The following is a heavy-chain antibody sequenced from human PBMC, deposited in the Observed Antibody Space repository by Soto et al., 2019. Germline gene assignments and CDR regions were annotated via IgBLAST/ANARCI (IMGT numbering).Heavy chain of an antibody. CDR1: GFSFSTYA. V-gene: IGHV3-30-3*01. CDR3: AREPAPQCKDNVTGYFHFDY. Sequence: QVQLVESGGGVVQPGRSLRLSCAASGFSFSTYAMHWVRQTPGKGLEWVAVISYDGDNKYYTDSVKSRFTISRDNSKNTLYLLRNSLRSEDPAIYYCAREPAPQCKDNVTGYFHFDYWGQGTLVTVSS. D-gene: IGHD3-9*01. J-gene: IGHJ4*02. CDR2: ISYDGDNK.